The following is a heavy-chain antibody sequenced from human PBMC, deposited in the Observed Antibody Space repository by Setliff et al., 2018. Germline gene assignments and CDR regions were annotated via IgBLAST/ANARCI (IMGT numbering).Heavy chain of an antibody. CDR3: AVVAHGATVVKMGVWGSYRTGFDY. V-gene: IGHV4-39*07. J-gene: IGHJ4*02. D-gene: IGHD3-16*02. Sequence: SETLSLTCTVSGGSISSSSYYWGWIRQPPGKGLEWIGEINHSGSTNYNPSLKSRVTISVDTSKNQFSLKLSSVTAADTAVYYCAVVAHGATVVKMGVWGSYRTGFDYWGQGTLVTVSS. CDR1: GGSISSSSYY. CDR2: INHSGST.